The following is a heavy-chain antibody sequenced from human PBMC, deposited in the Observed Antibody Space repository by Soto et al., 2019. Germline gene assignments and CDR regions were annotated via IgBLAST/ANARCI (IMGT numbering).Heavy chain of an antibody. J-gene: IGHJ4*02. V-gene: IGHV3-11*01. CDR3: XXXXXXXXXXLSPVDY. CDR1: GYTFSDYY. Sequence: PGGSLRLSCAASGYTFSDYYMSWIRQAPGKGLEWISYIDTSGTKIYYADSVKGRFTITRDNAKNSLYLEMNSLRDEDTAXXXXXXXXXXXXXXLSPVDYWGQGTLVTVSS. CDR2: IDTSGTKI.